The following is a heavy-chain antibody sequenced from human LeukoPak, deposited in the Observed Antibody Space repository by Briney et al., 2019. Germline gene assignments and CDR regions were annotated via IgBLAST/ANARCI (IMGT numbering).Heavy chain of an antibody. CDR1: GFTFSDYS. J-gene: IGHJ4*02. D-gene: IGHD3-3*02. CDR2: ISASSATI. V-gene: IGHV3-48*02. CDR3: ARVGTIFGVVIPLDY. Sequence: GGSLRLSCAASGFTFSDYSMNWVRQTPGKGLQWVSYISASSATIYYADSVKGRFTISRDNAENSLYLQMNSLRDEDTAVYYCARVGTIFGVVIPLDYWGQGTLVTVSS.